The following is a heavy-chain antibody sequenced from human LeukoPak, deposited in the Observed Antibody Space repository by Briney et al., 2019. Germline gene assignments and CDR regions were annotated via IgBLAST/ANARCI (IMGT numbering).Heavy chain of an antibody. J-gene: IGHJ4*02. CDR2: IYHSGST. CDR1: GDSISGYS. D-gene: IGHD2-2*01. CDR3: ARGGPSSEFDY. V-gene: IGHV4-30-2*01. Sequence: PSETLSLTCTVSGDSISGYSWSWIRQPPGKGLEWIGYIYHSGSTYYNSSVKSRVTISIDRSKNQFSLKLSSVTAADTAVYYCARGGPSSEFDYWGQGTLVTVSS.